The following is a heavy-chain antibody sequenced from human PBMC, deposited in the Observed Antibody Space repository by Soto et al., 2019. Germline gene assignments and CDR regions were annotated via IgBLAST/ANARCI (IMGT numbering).Heavy chain of an antibody. CDR3: TTQGFGGLHGLVDV. J-gene: IGHJ6*02. Sequence: SETLSLTCTVSGGSISSGGYYWSWIRQHPGKGLEWIGYIYYSGSTYYNPSLKSRVTISVDTSKNQFSLKLTSVTAADTAVYHCTTQGFGGLHGLVDVWGQGTTVTVSS. CDR2: IYYSGST. V-gene: IGHV4-31*03. CDR1: GGSISSGGYY. D-gene: IGHD3-10*01.